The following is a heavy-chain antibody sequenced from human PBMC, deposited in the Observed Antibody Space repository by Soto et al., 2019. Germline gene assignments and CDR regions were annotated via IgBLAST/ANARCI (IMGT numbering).Heavy chain of an antibody. J-gene: IGHJ4*02. CDR1: GFTVSSNY. Sequence: EVQLVESGGGLVQPGGSLRLSCAASGFTVSSNYMNWVRQAPGQGLEWVSGIYSSGSIYYADSVKGRFTISRDNSKNTLYLQMNSLRAEDTAVYYCASRLDGNPDSRFDYWGQGTLVTVSS. CDR2: IYSSGSI. CDR3: ASRLDGNPDSRFDY. V-gene: IGHV3-66*01. D-gene: IGHD3-22*01.